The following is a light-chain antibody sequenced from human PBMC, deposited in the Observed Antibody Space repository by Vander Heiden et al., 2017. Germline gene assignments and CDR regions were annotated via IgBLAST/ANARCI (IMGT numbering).Light chain of an antibody. CDR1: SSDIGNHA. Sequence: QSVLTQPPSVSPAPGQKVTISCSGSSSDIGNHAVSWYQQLPGTAPKLLIYDNNGRPSGIPDRFSGSKSGTSAALGITGLQTGDEAEYYCGTWDSSLSAVVFGGGTKLSVL. CDR2: DNN. J-gene: IGLJ3*02. V-gene: IGLV1-51*01. CDR3: GTWDSSLSAVV.